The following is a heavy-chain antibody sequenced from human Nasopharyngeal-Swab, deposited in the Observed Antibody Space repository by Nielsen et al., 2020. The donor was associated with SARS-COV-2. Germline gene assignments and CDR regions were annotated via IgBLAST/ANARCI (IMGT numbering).Heavy chain of an antibody. CDR1: GGSISSSSYY. CDR2: IYYSGST. J-gene: IGHJ6*02. D-gene: IGHD2-15*01. V-gene: IGHV4-39*01. Sequence: GSLRLSCTVSGGSISSSSYYWGWIRQPPGKGLEWIGSIYYSGSTYYNPSLKSRVTISVDTSKNQFSLKLSSVTAADTAVYYCARQLVVVVAAAIPYYYGMDVWGQGTTVTVSS. CDR3: ARQLVVVVAAAIPYYYGMDV.